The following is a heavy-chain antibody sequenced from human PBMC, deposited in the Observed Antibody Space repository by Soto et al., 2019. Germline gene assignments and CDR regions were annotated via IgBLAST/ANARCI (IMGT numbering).Heavy chain of an antibody. V-gene: IGHV4-59*01. CDR3: ARARYQLLHPYYYGMDV. J-gene: IGHJ6*02. D-gene: IGHD2-2*01. CDR1: GGSISSYY. CDR2: IHYSGCT. Sequence: QVQLQESGPGLVKPSETLSLTCTVSGGSISSYYWSWIRQSPGKGLEWIGYIHYSGCTKSNPSLSSRVTLSVDTSRNQVSLKLSSVTAADSAVYFCARARYQLLHPYYYGMDVWGQGTTVTVSS.